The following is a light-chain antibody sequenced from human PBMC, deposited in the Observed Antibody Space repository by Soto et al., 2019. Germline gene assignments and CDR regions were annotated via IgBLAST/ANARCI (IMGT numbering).Light chain of an antibody. CDR2: DVS. J-gene: IGLJ1*01. CDR1: SSDVGGYNY. CDR3: LSYTPSSTYF. Sequence: QSVLPQPASVSGSPGQSITIPCTGTSSDVGGYNYVSWYQQHPGIAPKVMIYDVSNRPSGVSNRFPGSKSGNTASLTISGLQAEDEADYYCLSYTPSSTYFFGTGTKVTVL. V-gene: IGLV2-14*03.